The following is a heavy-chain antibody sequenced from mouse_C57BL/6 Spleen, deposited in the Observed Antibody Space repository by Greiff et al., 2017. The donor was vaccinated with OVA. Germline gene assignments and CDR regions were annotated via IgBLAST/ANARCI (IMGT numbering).Heavy chain of an antibody. Sequence: EVQLVESGGGLVKPGGSLKLSCAASGFTFSSYAMSWVRQTPEKRLEWVATISDGGSYTYYPDNVKGRFTISRDNAKNNLYLQMSHLKSEDTAMYYCAREVTGMDYWGQGTSVTVSS. CDR1: GFTFSSYA. D-gene: IGHD2-1*01. V-gene: IGHV5-4*01. J-gene: IGHJ4*01. CDR2: ISDGGSYT. CDR3: AREVTGMDY.